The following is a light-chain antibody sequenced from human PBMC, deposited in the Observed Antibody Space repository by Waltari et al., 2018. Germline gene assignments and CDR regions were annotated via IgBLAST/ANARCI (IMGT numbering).Light chain of an antibody. CDR3: QQYYESPYT. Sequence: DIVMTQSPDSLAVSLGERAPINCKSSQSFLYSSNNYNYLACYQQKPGHPPQLLIYGASTRDSGVPDRFGGSGSGKHFTLTISSLQAEDVAVYYCQQYYESPYTFGQGTKLEIK. V-gene: IGKV4-1*01. CDR2: GAS. J-gene: IGKJ2*01. CDR1: QSFLYSSNNYNY.